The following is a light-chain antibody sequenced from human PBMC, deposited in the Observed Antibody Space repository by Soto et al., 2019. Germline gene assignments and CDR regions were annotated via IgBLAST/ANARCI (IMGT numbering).Light chain of an antibody. V-gene: IGKV3-20*01. J-gene: IGKJ4*02. CDR2: GAS. CDR1: QSVSPSS. CDR3: QQFAGS. Sequence: EILLTQSPGTLSLSPGERATLSCRASQSVSPSSLAWYQQRPGQSPRLLIYGASSRATGIPDRFSGRGSGTDFTLILSRLEPEDFAVYYCQQFAGSFGGGTKV.